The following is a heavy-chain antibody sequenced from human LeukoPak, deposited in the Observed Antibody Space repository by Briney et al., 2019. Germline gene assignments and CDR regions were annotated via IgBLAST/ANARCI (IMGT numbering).Heavy chain of an antibody. V-gene: IGHV1-69-2*01. CDR2: ADPEDGET. CDR3: ATTPRFIVVVPAARDYYMDV. Sequence: ASVKVSCKVSGYTFTDYYMHWVQQAPGKGLEWMGLADPEDGETIYAETFQGRVTITADTSTDTAYMELSSLRSEDTAVYYCATTPRFIVVVPAARDYYMDVWGKGTTVTVSS. D-gene: IGHD2-2*01. J-gene: IGHJ6*03. CDR1: GYTFTDYY.